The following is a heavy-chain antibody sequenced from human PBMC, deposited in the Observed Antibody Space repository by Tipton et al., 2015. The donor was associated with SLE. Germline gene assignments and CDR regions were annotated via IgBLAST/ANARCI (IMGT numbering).Heavy chain of an antibody. CDR3: ARLHGYSYGLNWFDP. J-gene: IGHJ5*02. CDR2: MYNNDRT. V-gene: IGHV4-59*11. D-gene: IGHD5-18*01. CDR1: GVSIRSHY. Sequence: TLSLTCTVSGVSIRSHYWSWIRQSPGKGLEWIGYMYNNDRTKYNLSLESRASMSVETSKNQFTLKLTSVTAADTAVYYCARLHGYSYGLNWFDPWGQGTLISVSS.